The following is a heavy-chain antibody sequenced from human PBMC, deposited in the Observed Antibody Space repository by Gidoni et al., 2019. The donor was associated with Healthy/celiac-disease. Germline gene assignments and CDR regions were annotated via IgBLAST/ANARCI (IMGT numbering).Heavy chain of an antibody. D-gene: IGHD3-16*01. J-gene: IGHJ4*02. CDR2: ISGSGGST. CDR3: AKDGPMITFGGATSPGYFDY. CDR1: GFTFGSYA. Sequence: EVQLLESGGGLVQPGGSLRLPCAASGFTFGSYAMSWARQAPGKGLEWVSAISGSGGSTYYADSVKGRFTISRDNSKNTLYLQMNSLRAEDTAVYYCAKDGPMITFGGATSPGYFDYWGQGTLVTVSS. V-gene: IGHV3-23*01.